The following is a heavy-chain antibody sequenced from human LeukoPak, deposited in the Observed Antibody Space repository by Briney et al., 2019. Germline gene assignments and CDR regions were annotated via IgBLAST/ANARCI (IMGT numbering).Heavy chain of an antibody. J-gene: IGHJ4*02. CDR2: IYPGDSNI. Sequence: GESLKISCKGSGYSFTTYWIAWVRQMPGKGLEWMGSIYPGDSNIRYSPSFQGQVTISADKSISTAYLQWSSLTASDTAIYYCARDGTGGYTGNFDYWGQGILVTVSS. D-gene: IGHD5-12*01. CDR3: ARDGTGGYTGNFDY. V-gene: IGHV5-51*01. CDR1: GYSFTTYW.